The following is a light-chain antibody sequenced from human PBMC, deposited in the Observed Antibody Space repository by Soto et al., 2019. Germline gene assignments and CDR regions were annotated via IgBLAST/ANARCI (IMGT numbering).Light chain of an antibody. CDR2: DVI. CDR3: FSYVGTYTLV. V-gene: IGLV2-11*01. CDR1: SSDVGTYNY. J-gene: IGLJ2*01. Sequence: QSVLTQPRSVSGSPGQSVTISCTGTSSDVGTYNYVSWYQQHPGKAPKLMIYDVIKRPSGVPDRFSGSKSGNTASLTISGLQADDEADYYCFSYVGTYTLVFGGGTKLTVL.